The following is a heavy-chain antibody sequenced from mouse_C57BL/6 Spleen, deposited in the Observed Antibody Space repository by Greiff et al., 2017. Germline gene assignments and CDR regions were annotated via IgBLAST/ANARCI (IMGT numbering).Heavy chain of an antibody. CDR2: INPSTGGT. V-gene: IGHV1-42*01. CDR1: GYSFTGYY. J-gene: IGHJ3*01. CDR3: ARDSNRFAY. D-gene: IGHD2-5*01. Sequence: VQLKESGPELVKPGASVKISCKASGYSFTGYYMNWVKQSPEKSLEWIGEINPSTGGTTYNQKFKAKATLTVDKSSSTAYMQLKSLTSEDSAVYYCARDSNRFAYWGQGTLVTVSA.